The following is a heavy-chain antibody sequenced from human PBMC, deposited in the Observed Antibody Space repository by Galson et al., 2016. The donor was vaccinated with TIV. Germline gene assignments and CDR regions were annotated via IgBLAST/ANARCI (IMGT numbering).Heavy chain of an antibody. CDR2: VFYGGST. CDR1: GGSISNGDIY. V-gene: IGHV4-30-4*08. Sequence: TLSLTCAVFGGSISNGDIYWTWTRQPPGKGLEWIGYVFYGGSTKYNPSLKGRVDISVDRSKNQFSQELTSVTAAGTVVYMCVSCRGNYYYGMDVWGQGTTVTVS. D-gene: IGHD2/OR15-2a*01. J-gene: IGHJ6*02. CDR3: VSCRGNYYYGMDV.